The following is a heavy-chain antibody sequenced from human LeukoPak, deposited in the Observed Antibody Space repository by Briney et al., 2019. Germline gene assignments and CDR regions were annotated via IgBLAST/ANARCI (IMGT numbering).Heavy chain of an antibody. CDR3: ARRDKGIAVAVTFDY. CDR1: GYTFTDYY. J-gene: IGHJ4*02. D-gene: IGHD6-19*01. CDR2: INPNSGGT. Sequence: ASVTVSCKASGYTFTDYYIHWVRQAPGQGLEWIGSINPNSGGTDYAQKFQGRVTMTRDMSSRTAHMDLSSLRSDDTAVYYCARRDKGIAVAVTFDYWGQGTLVTVSS. V-gene: IGHV1-2*02.